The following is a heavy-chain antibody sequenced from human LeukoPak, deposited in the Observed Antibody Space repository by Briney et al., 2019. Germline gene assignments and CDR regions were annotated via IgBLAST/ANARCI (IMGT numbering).Heavy chain of an antibody. CDR3: ARGGRWGSSSWYRGTHIYNYFDY. D-gene: IGHD6-13*01. CDR2: INHSGST. J-gene: IGHJ4*02. V-gene: IGHV4-34*01. Sequence: PSETLSLTCAVYGGSFSGYYWSWIRQPPGKGLEWSGEINHSGSTNYNPSLKSRVTISVDTSKNQFSLKLSSVTAADTAVYYCARGGRWGSSSWYRGTHIYNYFDYWGQGTLVTASS. CDR1: GGSFSGYY.